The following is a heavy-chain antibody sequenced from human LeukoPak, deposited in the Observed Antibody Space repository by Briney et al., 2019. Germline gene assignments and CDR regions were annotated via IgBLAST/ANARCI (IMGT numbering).Heavy chain of an antibody. CDR3: ARDTYAFFDY. D-gene: IGHD3-16*01. Sequence: SGGSLRLSCAASGFTFSRYWMSWVRQAPGKGLERVGNMNQDGSEKYYVASVKGRFTISRDNAKSSLYLQMNSLRAEDTAVYYWARDTYAFFDYWGQGSLVTVSS. CDR1: GFTFSRYW. J-gene: IGHJ4*02. V-gene: IGHV3-7*01. CDR2: MNQDGSEK.